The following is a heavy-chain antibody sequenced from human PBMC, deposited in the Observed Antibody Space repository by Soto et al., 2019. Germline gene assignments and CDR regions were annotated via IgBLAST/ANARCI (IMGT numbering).Heavy chain of an antibody. D-gene: IGHD1-26*01. V-gene: IGHV1-46*02. CDR2: IDPSGGDT. CDR3: AKRRGVGLTRSSFDY. CDR1: GYTFNRHY. Sequence: QVQLVQSGAEVRKPGASVKVYGKASGYTFNRHYIQWVRQAPGQGLEWMGMIDPSGGDTNYAKKFQGRVMLTSDTSTSTVYMELSSLRSEDTAVYYCAKRRGVGLTRSSFDYWGPGTLVIVSS. J-gene: IGHJ4*02.